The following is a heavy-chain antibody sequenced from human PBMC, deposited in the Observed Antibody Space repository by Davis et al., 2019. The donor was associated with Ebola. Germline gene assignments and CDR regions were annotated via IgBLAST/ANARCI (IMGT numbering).Heavy chain of an antibody. V-gene: IGHV4-39*01. J-gene: IGHJ6*02. Sequence: MPSETLSFTCTVSRGSISGSSYFWGWIRQPPGKGLECIGNIYYTGNTYYYPSLRGRATISVDPSKNQFSLSLSSVTVADTAVYYCARLRGRGHYYFGMDVWGQGTTVTVSS. CDR1: RGSISGSSYF. CDR3: ARLRGRGHYYFGMDV. CDR2: IYYTGNT.